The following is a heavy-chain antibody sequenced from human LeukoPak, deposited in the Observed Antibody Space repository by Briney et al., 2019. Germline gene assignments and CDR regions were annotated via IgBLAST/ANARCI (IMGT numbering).Heavy chain of an antibody. Sequence: PSETLSLTCAVYGGSFSGYYWSWFRQPPGKGLEWIGEINHSGSTNYNPSLKSRVTISVDTSKNQFSLKLSSVTAADTAVYYCAREKFGELLYYWGQGTLVTVSS. D-gene: IGHD3-10*01. J-gene: IGHJ4*02. CDR2: INHSGST. V-gene: IGHV4-34*01. CDR3: AREKFGELLYY. CDR1: GGSFSGYY.